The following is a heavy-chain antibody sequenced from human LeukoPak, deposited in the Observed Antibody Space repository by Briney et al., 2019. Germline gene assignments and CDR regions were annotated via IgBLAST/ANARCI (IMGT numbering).Heavy chain of an antibody. V-gene: IGHV3-66*01. CDR1: RFTVSANY. Sequence: GGSLRLSCTASRFTVSANYMSWVRQAPGKGLEWVSGIYSGGRTDYADSVKGRFTISRDNAKNSLYLQMNSLRAEDTAVYYCARGSSWTGWFDPWGQGTLVTVSS. D-gene: IGHD6-13*01. CDR2: IYSGGRT. CDR3: ARGSSWTGWFDP. J-gene: IGHJ5*02.